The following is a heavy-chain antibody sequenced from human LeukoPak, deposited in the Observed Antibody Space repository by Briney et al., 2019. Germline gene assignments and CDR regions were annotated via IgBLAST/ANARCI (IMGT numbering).Heavy chain of an antibody. J-gene: IGHJ4*02. CDR1: GFTLSSSG. CDR3: ARGLCGGDCYDY. Sequence: GGSLRLSCAASGFTLSSSGMNWVRQAPGEGLEWVASIVSSSSYIYYADSVKGRFTISRDNAKKSVYLQMNSLRAEDTALYYCARGLCGGDCYDYWGQGTLVTVSS. D-gene: IGHD2-21*02. CDR2: IVSSSSYI. V-gene: IGHV3-21*01.